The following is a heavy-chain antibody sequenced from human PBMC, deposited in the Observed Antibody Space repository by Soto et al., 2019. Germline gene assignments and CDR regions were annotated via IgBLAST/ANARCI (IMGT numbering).Heavy chain of an antibody. Sequence: QVQLVQSGADVQRPGSSVRVSCKASGDTFNFYSINWVRQITGLGLQWMGRINPILSMSNYAPRFQGRVTMTADKSTSTAYMELRSLRSEDTAMYYCATSYGSGYRAFDSWGQGALVTVSS. CDR3: ATSYGSGYRAFDS. CDR2: INPILSMS. V-gene: IGHV1-69*02. J-gene: IGHJ4*02. D-gene: IGHD3-10*01. CDR1: GDTFNFYS.